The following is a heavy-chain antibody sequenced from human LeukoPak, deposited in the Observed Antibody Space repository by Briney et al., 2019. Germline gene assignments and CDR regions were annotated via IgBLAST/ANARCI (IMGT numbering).Heavy chain of an antibody. CDR2: ISSGGSTI. J-gene: IGHJ4*02. CDR3: ARRAAAGRRFDY. D-gene: IGHD6-13*01. V-gene: IGHV3-11*01. Sequence: PGGPLRLSCAVSGFTFSDYYMSWIRQAPGKGLEWVSYISSGGSTISHADSVKGRFTISRDNAENSLYLQMNSLRAEDTAVYYCARRAAAGRRFDYWGQGTLVTVSS. CDR1: GFTFSDYY.